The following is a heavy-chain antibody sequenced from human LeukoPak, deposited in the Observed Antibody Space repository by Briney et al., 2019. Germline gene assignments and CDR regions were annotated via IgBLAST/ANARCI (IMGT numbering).Heavy chain of an antibody. V-gene: IGHV3-30*18. J-gene: IGHJ3*02. Sequence: GRSLRLSCAASGFTFSSYGMHWVRQAPGKGLEWVAVISYDGSNKYYADSVKGRFTISRDNSKNTLYLQMNSLRAEDTAVYYCAKDPSSTVTTGPYAFDIWGQGTMVTVSS. CDR2: ISYDGSNK. CDR3: AKDPSSTVTTGPYAFDI. D-gene: IGHD4-17*01. CDR1: GFTFSSYG.